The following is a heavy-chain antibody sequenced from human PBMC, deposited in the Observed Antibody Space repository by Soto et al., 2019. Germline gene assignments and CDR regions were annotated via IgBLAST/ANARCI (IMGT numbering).Heavy chain of an antibody. CDR2: ISYDGSNK. CDR3: AKDRWGRQLWSYFDY. J-gene: IGHJ4*02. CDR1: GFTFSSYG. V-gene: IGHV3-30*18. Sequence: QVQLVESGGGVVQPGRSLILSCAASGFTFSSYGMHWVRQAPGKGLEWVAVISYDGSNKYYADSVKGRFTISRDNSKNTLYLQMNSLRAEDTAVCDCAKDRWGRQLWSYFDYWGQGTLVTVSS. D-gene: IGHD5-18*01.